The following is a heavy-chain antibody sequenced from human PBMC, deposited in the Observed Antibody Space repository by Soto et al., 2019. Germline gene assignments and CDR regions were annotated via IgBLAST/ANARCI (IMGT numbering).Heavy chain of an antibody. V-gene: IGHV3-15*01. CDR2: IKSKADGGTT. CDR3: TTDRMTTIWFDP. Sequence: GGSLRLSCAASGFTFSNAWMSWVRQAPGKGLEWVGRIKSKADGGTTDYAAPVKGRFTISRDDSKNTLYLQMNSLKTEATAVYYCTTDRMTTIWFDPGGQGTLVTVSS. CDR1: GFTFSNAW. J-gene: IGHJ5*02. D-gene: IGHD4-17*01.